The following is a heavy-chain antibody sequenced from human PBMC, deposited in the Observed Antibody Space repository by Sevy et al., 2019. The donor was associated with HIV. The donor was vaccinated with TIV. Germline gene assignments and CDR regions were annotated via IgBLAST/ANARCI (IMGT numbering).Heavy chain of an antibody. Sequence: SETLSLTCTVSGDSVSTSNKFWGWIRQPPGKGLEWIGSIHLTLSTFYNPSLKSRVIISEDTSNNQFALRLSSVSAADTAVYYCAGTQDGVGSAQGDSTSYPYAGDHYFDRWGRGTLVTVSS. CDR3: AGTQDGVGSAQGDSTSYPYAGDHYFDR. V-gene: IGHV4-39*01. CDR1: GDSVSTSNKF. D-gene: IGHD2-8*01. J-gene: IGHJ4*02. CDR2: IHLTLST.